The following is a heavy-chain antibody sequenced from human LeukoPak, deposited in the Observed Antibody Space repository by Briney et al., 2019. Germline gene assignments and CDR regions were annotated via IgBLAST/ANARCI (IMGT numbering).Heavy chain of an antibody. CDR3: VVSPNQDFYDY. CDR2: ISGSGST. Sequence: SHTLSLTCSVSGASMNSHYLNCIRQPPGKGLEWIGFISGSGSTNYNPSLMSRVTMSLETSKRQFSLKLRSVTAADTAVYYCVVSPNQDFYDYWGQGTLVTVSS. CDR1: GASMNSHY. J-gene: IGHJ4*02. V-gene: IGHV4-4*09.